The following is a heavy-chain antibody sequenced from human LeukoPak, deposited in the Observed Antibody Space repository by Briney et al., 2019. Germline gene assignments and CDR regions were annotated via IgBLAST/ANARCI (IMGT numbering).Heavy chain of an antibody. CDR1: GFTFSSYA. V-gene: IGHV3-23*01. D-gene: IGHD5-12*01. CDR2: ISGSGGST. CDR3: AKVPSMVATFWELDY. Sequence: PGGSLRLSCAASGFTFSSYAMSWVRQAPGKGLEWVSAISGSGGSTYYADSVKGRFTISRDNSKNTLYLQMNSLGAEDTAVYYCAKVPSMVATFWELDYWGQGTLVTVSS. J-gene: IGHJ4*02.